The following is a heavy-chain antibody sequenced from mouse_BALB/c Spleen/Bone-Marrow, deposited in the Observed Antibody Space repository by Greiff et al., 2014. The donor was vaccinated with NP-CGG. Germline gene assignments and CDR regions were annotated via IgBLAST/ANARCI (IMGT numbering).Heavy chain of an antibody. CDR2: ISSGGSYT. D-gene: IGHD1-1*01. V-gene: IGHV5-9-3*01. Sequence: EVKVEESGGGLVKPGRSLKLSCAASGFTFSSYAMSWVRQTPEKRLEWVATISSGGSYTYYADSVKGRFTISRDTAKNTLYLQMSSLRSEDTAMYYCARQDYYGSSPHWYFDVWGAGTTVTVSS. CDR3: ARQDYYGSSPHWYFDV. CDR1: GFTFSSYA. J-gene: IGHJ1*01.